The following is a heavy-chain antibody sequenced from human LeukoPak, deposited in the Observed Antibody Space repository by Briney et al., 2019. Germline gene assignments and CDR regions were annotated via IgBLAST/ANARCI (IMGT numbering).Heavy chain of an antibody. CDR2: INHSGST. D-gene: IGHD5-24*01. Sequence: SETLSLTCAVYGGSLSGYYWSWIRQPPGKGLEWIGEINHSGSTNYNPSLKSRVTISVDTSKNQFSLKLSSVTAADTAVYYCASLPRRDGYNGDYWGQGTLVTVCS. CDR1: GGSLSGYY. J-gene: IGHJ4*02. V-gene: IGHV4-34*01. CDR3: ASLPRRDGYNGDY.